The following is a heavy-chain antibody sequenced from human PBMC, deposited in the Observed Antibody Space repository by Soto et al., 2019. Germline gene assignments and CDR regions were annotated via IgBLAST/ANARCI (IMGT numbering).Heavy chain of an antibody. CDR2: IEQDGSEK. CDR1: GFTFSTYC. J-gene: IGHJ3*02. Sequence: EVQLVESGGGLVQPGGSLRLSCAASGFTFSTYCMSWVRQAPGKGLEWVAKIEQDGSEKFYVNSVEGRFTISRDSTKNSLYLQMNSLRAADTAVYYCARHGTDDAFDIWGQGTMVTVSS. V-gene: IGHV3-7*03. CDR3: ARHGTDDAFDI.